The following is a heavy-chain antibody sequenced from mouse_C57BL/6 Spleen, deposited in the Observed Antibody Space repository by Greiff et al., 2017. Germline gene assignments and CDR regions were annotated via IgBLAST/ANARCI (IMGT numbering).Heavy chain of an antibody. Sequence: QVQLQQPGAELVKPGASVKLSCKASGYTFTSYWMHWVKQRPGRGLEWIGRIDPNSGGTKYNEKFKSKATLTVDKPSSTAYMQLSSLTSEESAVYYCAREGLHTWFAYWGQGTLVTVSA. J-gene: IGHJ3*01. V-gene: IGHV1-72*01. D-gene: IGHD2-4*01. CDR2: IDPNSGGT. CDR3: AREGLHTWFAY. CDR1: GYTFTSYW.